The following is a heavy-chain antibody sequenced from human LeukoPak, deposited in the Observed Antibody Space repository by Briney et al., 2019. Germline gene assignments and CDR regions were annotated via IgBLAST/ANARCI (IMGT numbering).Heavy chain of an antibody. CDR2: ISGSGGST. D-gene: IGHD3-10*01. V-gene: IGHV3-23*01. CDR1: GFTFSSYA. Sequence: GGSLRLSCAASGFTFSSYAMSWVRQAPGKGLEWVSAISGSGGSTYYADSVKGRFTISRDNSKNTLYLQMNSLRAEDTAVYYCARDSLDGSGSYYNEFDYWGQGTLVTVSS. CDR3: ARDSLDGSGSYYNEFDY. J-gene: IGHJ4*02.